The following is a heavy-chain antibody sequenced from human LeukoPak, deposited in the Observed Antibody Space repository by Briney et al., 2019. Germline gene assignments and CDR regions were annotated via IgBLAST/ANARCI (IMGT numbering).Heavy chain of an antibody. D-gene: IGHD3-10*01. Sequence: PGGSLRLSCATSGFTFSDYTIHWVRQAPGKGLEWVAVMSEDGSHKYYADSVKGRFTISRDNSKNTLYLQIDSLRTEDTAVYYCAKDYGSGSYYGDAFDIWGQGTMVTVSS. CDR2: MSEDGSHK. CDR1: GFTFSDYT. J-gene: IGHJ3*02. CDR3: AKDYGSGSYYGDAFDI. V-gene: IGHV3-30*04.